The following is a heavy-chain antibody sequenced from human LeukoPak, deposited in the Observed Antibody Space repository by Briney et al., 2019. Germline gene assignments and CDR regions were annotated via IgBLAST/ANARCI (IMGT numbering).Heavy chain of an antibody. V-gene: IGHV3-30*02. CDR3: ATNSAYGSYLDS. D-gene: IGHD6-25*01. CDR2: MEHDGTIK. CDR1: GFKFRGYG. Sequence: GGSLRLSCETSGFKFRGYGLHWARQTPGKGLQWLAFMEHDGTIKYFSDSVEGRFTISRDNSQNTLFLQLNSLRTEDTAVYYCATNSAYGSYLDSWGQGTLVTVSS. J-gene: IGHJ4*02.